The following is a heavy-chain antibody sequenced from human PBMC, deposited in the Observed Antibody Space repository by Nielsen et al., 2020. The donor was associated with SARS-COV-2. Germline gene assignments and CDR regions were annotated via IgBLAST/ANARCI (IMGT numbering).Heavy chain of an antibody. V-gene: IGHV3-48*01. CDR3: ASGDPYSSGWGLDY. Sequence: GESLKISCAASGFTFSSYSMNWVRQVPGKGLEWVSYISSSSSTIYYADSVKGRFTISRDNAKNSLYLQMNSLRAEDTAVYYCASGDPYSSGWGLDYWGQGTLVTVSS. CDR2: ISSSSSTI. CDR1: GFTFSSYS. J-gene: IGHJ4*02. D-gene: IGHD6-19*01.